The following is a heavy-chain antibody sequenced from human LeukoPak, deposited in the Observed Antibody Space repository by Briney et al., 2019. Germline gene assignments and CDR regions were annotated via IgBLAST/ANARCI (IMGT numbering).Heavy chain of an antibody. D-gene: IGHD2-15*01. CDR1: GGSVSSYY. Sequence: PSETLSLTCTVSGGSVSSYYWSWIRQPPGKGLEWIGYIYYSGSTNYNPSLKSRVTISVDTSKNQFSLKLSSVTAADTAVYYCARDRMYAFDIWGQGTMVTVSS. CDR3: ARDRMYAFDI. CDR2: IYYSGST. V-gene: IGHV4-59*02. J-gene: IGHJ3*02.